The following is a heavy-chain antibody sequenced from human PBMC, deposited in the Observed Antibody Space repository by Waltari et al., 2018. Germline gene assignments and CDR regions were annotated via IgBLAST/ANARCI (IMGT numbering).Heavy chain of an antibody. CDR1: GFTFSNYA. Sequence: EVHLLESGGGLIRPGGSLRLSCAASGFTFSNYALSWVRQAPGKGLEWVSGIINKGESSFSADSVKGRFNISRDNSKNTLYLQMENLRGEDTAVYYCARDECTGGDCYSHFHYWGQGTLVTVSS. CDR2: IINKGESS. J-gene: IGHJ4*02. CDR3: ARDECTGGDCYSHFHY. V-gene: IGHV3-23*01. D-gene: IGHD2-21*02.